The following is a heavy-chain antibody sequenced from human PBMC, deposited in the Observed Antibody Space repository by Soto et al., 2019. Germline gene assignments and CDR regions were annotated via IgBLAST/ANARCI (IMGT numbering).Heavy chain of an antibody. CDR3: TRLRYDFWSGSGPLAGPVYGMDV. J-gene: IGHJ6*02. V-gene: IGHV1-46*03. CDR2: INPSGGST. Sequence: ASVKVSCKASGYTFTIYYMHWVRQAPGQGLEWMGIINPSGGSTSYAQKFQGRVTMTRDTSTSTVYMELSSLRSEDTAVYYCTRLRYDFWSGSGPLAGPVYGMDVWGQGTTVTVSS. CDR1: GYTFTIYY. D-gene: IGHD3-3*01.